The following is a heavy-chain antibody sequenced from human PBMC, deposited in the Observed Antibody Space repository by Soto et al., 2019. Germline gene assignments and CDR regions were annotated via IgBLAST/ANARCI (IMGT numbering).Heavy chain of an antibody. Sequence: PSETLSLTCTVSGGSISSSSYYWGWTRQPPGKGLEWVGSIYYRGSTYYNPSLKSRVTISVDTSKYQFSLKLSSVTAADTAVYYCAALSSSSTHFTYWGQGTLVTVSS. CDR3: AALSSSSTHFTY. V-gene: IGHV4-39*01. D-gene: IGHD6-13*01. CDR1: GGSISSSSYY. CDR2: IYYRGST. J-gene: IGHJ4*02.